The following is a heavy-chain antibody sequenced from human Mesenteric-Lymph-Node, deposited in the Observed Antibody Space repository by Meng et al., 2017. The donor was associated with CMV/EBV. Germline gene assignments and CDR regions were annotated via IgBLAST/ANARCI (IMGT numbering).Heavy chain of an antibody. V-gene: IGHV4-39*01. CDR2: IYYSGST. Sequence: GSLRLSCTVSGGSIYTENYYWAWIRQPPGKGLEWIGSIYYSGSTYYNPSLKSRVTISVDTSKNQFSLKLSSVTAADTAVYYCARLLDWFDPWGQGTLVTVSS. J-gene: IGHJ5*02. D-gene: IGHD2/OR15-2a*01. CDR1: GGSIYTENYY. CDR3: ARLLDWFDP.